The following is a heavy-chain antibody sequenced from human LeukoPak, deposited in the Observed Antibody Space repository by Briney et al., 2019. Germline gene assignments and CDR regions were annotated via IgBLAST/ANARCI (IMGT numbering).Heavy chain of an antibody. J-gene: IGHJ4*02. CDR1: GGSISSGSYY. CDR3: ASTYGSGSYPDY. CDR2: IYTSGST. D-gene: IGHD3-10*01. Sequence: PSQTLSLTCTVSGGSISSGSYYWSWIRQPAGKGLEWIGRIYTSGSTNYNPSLKSRVTISVDTSKNQFSLKLSSVTAADTAVYYCASTYGSGSYPDYWGQGTLVTVSS. V-gene: IGHV4-61*02.